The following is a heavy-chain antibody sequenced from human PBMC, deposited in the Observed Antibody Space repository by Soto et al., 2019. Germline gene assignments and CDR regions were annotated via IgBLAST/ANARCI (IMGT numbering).Heavy chain of an antibody. CDR2: IDYSGSA. V-gene: IGHV4-30-4*01. Sequence: QVQLQESGPGLVKPSQTLSLTCTVSGGSISSTNYFWSWIRQPPGKGLGWIAYIDYSGSAYSNPSLESRITISVDTSRNQFSLKLSSVTAADTAVYYCAREVIATADSDAFDIWGQGTMVTVSS. D-gene: IGHD6-13*01. CDR3: AREVIATADSDAFDI. CDR1: GGSISSTNYF. J-gene: IGHJ3*02.